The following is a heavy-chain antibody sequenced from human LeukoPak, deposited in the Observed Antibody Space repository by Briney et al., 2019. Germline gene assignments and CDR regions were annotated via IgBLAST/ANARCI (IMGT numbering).Heavy chain of an antibody. CDR3: ARRVRGVTLDNWFDP. CDR1: GGSISSSSYY. CDR2: IYYSGST. D-gene: IGHD3-10*01. V-gene: IGHV4-39*01. J-gene: IGHJ5*02. Sequence: SETLSLTCTVSGGSISSSSYYWGWIRQPPGKGLEWIGRIYYSGSTYYNPALKSRVTISVDTSKNQFSLKLSSVTAADTAVYYCARRVRGVTLDNWFDPWGQGTLVTVSS.